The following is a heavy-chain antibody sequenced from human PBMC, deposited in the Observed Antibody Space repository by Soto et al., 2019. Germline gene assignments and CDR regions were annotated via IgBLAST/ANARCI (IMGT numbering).Heavy chain of an antibody. Sequence: GGSLRLSCAASGFTFSSYAMSWVRQAPGKGLEWVSAISGSGGSTYYADSVKGRFTISRDNSKNTLYLQMNSLRAEDTAVYYCAKDRVATIGGREMRYWGQGTLVTVSS. V-gene: IGHV3-23*01. CDR3: AKDRVATIGGREMRY. CDR2: ISGSGGST. D-gene: IGHD5-12*01. CDR1: GFTFSSYA. J-gene: IGHJ4*02.